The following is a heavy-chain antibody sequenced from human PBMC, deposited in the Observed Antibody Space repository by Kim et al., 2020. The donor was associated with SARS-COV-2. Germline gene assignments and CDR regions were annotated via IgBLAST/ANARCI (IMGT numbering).Heavy chain of an antibody. CDR3: ATASPHPIVGATSWFDP. J-gene: IGHJ5*02. CDR1: GYTLPELS. CDR2: FDPEDGGT. D-gene: IGHD1-26*01. V-gene: IGHV1-24*01. Sequence: ASVKVSCKVSGYTLPELSMHWVRQAPGKGLEWMGGFDPEDGGTIYAQKFQGRVTMTEDTSTDTAYMELSSLRSEDTAVYYCATASPHPIVGATSWFDPWGPGTLVPVSS.